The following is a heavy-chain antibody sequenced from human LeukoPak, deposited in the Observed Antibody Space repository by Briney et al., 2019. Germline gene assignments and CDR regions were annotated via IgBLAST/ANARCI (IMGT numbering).Heavy chain of an antibody. V-gene: IGHV4-4*07. CDR1: GGSISSYY. J-gene: IGHJ6*03. D-gene: IGHD2-2*01. CDR2: IYTSGST. CDR3: ARDWLASDYYYYCYMDV. Sequence: PSETLSLTCTVSGGSISSYYWSWIRQPAGKGLEWIGRIYTSGSTNYNPSLKSRVTMSVDTSKNQFSLKLSSVTAADTAVYYCARDWLASDYYYYCYMDVWGKGTTVTVSS.